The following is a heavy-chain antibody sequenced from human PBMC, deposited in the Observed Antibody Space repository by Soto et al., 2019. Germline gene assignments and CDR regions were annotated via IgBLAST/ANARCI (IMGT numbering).Heavy chain of an antibody. J-gene: IGHJ4*02. CDR1: GGTFSSYA. Sequence: QVQLVQSGAEVKKPGSSVKVSCKASGGTFSSYAISWVRQAPGQGLEWMGGIIPIFGTANYAQKFQGRVTITADKSTSTAYIELSSLRSDDTAVYYCAREGSSGWDDGFGYFDYWGQGTLVTVSS. V-gene: IGHV1-69*06. CDR2: IIPIFGTA. D-gene: IGHD6-19*01. CDR3: AREGSSGWDDGFGYFDY.